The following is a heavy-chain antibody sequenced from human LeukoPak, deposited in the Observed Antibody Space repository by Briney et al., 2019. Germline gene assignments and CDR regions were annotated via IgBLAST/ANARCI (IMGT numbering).Heavy chain of an antibody. CDR3: AKDNYGGTDF. CDR1: GFSFIYSA. V-gene: IGHV3-30*02. D-gene: IGHD4-23*01. Sequence: GGSLRLSCAAPGFSFIYSAMRWVRQAPGKGLEWVACIHFDGSDKFYADSVNGRFTISKDNSKNTLYLQMNNLRTEDTAVYYCAKDNYGGTDFWGQGTLVTVSS. CDR2: IHFDGSDK. J-gene: IGHJ4*02.